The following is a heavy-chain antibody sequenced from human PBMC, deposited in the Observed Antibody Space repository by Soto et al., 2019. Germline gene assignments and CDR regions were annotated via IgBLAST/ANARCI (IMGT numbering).Heavy chain of an antibody. CDR2: IYYSGST. Sequence: SETLSLTCTVSGGSSSSSSYYWGWIRQPPGKGLEWIGSIYYSGSTYYNPSLKSRVTTSVDTSKNQFSLKMSSVTAADTAIYYCASLTVKTRYFDYWGQGTLVTVSS. CDR1: GGSSSSSSYY. CDR3: ASLTVKTRYFDY. V-gene: IGHV4-39*01. J-gene: IGHJ4*02. D-gene: IGHD4-4*01.